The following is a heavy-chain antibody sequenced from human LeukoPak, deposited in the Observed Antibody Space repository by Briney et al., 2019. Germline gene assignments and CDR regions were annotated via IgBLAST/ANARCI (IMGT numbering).Heavy chain of an antibody. J-gene: IGHJ4*02. V-gene: IGHV3-74*01. CDR1: GFTFSSYW. D-gene: IGHD1-26*01. CDR3: ATDQSTAGPTTANY. CDR2: IDTGGTNT. Sequence: GGSLRLSCAASGFTFSSYWMHWVRHPPGKGLVWVSRIDTGGTNTIYADSVKGRFTISRDNAKNTLYLQMNSLRAENTAVYYSATDQSTAGPTTANYWGQGTLVTVSS.